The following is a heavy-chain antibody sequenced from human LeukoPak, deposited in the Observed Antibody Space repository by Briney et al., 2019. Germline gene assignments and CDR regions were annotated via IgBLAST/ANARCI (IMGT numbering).Heavy chain of an antibody. Sequence: GGSLRLSCAASGFTFSIYKLYWVRQAPGKGLEWISYISSSSTIIKYADSVRGRFTISRDDARESLYLQMSSLRADDTAIYYCGASRQYVGAFDIWGQGTLVTVSS. CDR2: ISSSSTII. J-gene: IGHJ3*02. D-gene: IGHD3-16*01. CDR1: GFTFSIYK. CDR3: GASRQYVGAFDI. V-gene: IGHV3-48*03.